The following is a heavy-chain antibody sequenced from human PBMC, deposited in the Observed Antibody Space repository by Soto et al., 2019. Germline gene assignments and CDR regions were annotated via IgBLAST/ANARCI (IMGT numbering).Heavy chain of an antibody. CDR1: GGSISSSSYY. Sequence: SETLSLTCTVSGGSISSSSYYWGWIRQPPGKGLEWIGSIYYSGSTYYNPSLKSRVTISVDTSKNQFSLKLSSVTAADTAVYYCARLLVAAAGGEVWGQGTMVTVSS. V-gene: IGHV4-39*01. D-gene: IGHD6-13*01. J-gene: IGHJ3*01. CDR3: ARLLVAAAGGEV. CDR2: IYYSGST.